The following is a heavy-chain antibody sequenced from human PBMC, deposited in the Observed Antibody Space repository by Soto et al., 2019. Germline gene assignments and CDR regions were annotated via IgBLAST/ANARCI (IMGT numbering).Heavy chain of an antibody. CDR3: ARRNYESIYFDY. V-gene: IGHV4-59*01. D-gene: IGHD3-3*01. CDR1: GGSISSYY. CDR2: IYYSGST. J-gene: IGHJ4*02. Sequence: SETLSLTCTVSGGSISSYYWSWIRQPPGKGLEWIGYIYYSGSTNYNPSLKSRVTISVDTSKNQFSLKLSSVTAADTAVYYCARRNYESIYFDYWGQGTLVTVSS.